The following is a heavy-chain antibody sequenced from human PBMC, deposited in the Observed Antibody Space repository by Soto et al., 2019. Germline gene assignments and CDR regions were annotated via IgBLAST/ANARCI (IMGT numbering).Heavy chain of an antibody. V-gene: IGHV1-8*01. CDR3: AGASIAGYYYGMDV. J-gene: IGHJ6*02. Sequence: GASVQVSCKASGYTFTSYDINWVRQATGQGLEWMGWMNPNSGNTGYAQKFQGRVTMTRNTSISTAYMELSSLRSEDTAVYYCAGASIAGYYYGMDVWGQGTTVTVSS. CDR2: MNPNSGNT. D-gene: IGHD6-13*01. CDR1: GYTFTSYD.